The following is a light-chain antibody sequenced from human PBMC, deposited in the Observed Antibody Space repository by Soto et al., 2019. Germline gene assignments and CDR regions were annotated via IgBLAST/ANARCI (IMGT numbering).Light chain of an antibody. CDR3: QKFNSPPCT. CDR1: RGVSDY. CDR2: TAS. V-gene: IGKV1-27*01. J-gene: IGKJ2*02. Sequence: DVQLTQSPSSLSASVGDRVTITCRASRGVSDYLAWYQQKPGSPPRLLIFTASTLQSGVPSRFSGSGSGTDFSLTISSLQPEDVATYYCQKFNSPPCTFGQGTKLEIK.